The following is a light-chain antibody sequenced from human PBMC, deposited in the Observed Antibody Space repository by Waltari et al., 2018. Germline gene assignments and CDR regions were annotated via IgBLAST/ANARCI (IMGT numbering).Light chain of an antibody. Sequence: EIVLTQSPATLSLSPGERATLSCRASKSVSSYLAWYQQKPGQAPRLLIFDASKRATGIPARFSGSGSGTDFTLTISSLEPEDFAVYYCQQRSNWPPIFTFGPGTKVDIK. CDR1: KSVSSY. CDR3: QQRSNWPPIFT. CDR2: DAS. V-gene: IGKV3-11*01. J-gene: IGKJ3*01.